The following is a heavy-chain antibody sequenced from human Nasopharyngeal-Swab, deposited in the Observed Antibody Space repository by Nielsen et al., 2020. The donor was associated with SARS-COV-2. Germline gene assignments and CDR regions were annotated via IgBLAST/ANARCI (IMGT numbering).Heavy chain of an antibody. Sequence: GGSLRLSCAASGFTFSSYAMHWVRQAPGKGLEWVAVISYDGSNKYYADSVKGRFTISRDNAKNSLYLQMNSLRAEDTAVYYCATGEPNYYYYYGMDVWGQGTTVTVSS. CDR1: GFTFSSYA. V-gene: IGHV3-30-3*01. CDR3: ATGEPNYYYYYGMDV. D-gene: IGHD1-14*01. CDR2: ISYDGSNK. J-gene: IGHJ6*02.